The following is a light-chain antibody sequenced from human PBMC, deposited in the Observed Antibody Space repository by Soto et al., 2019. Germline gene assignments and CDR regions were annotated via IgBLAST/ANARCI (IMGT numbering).Light chain of an antibody. Sequence: EIVLTQSPGTLSLSPGERATLSCRASQSVSSSYLAWYQQKPGQAPRLLIYGASSRATGIPDRFSGSGSGTDFPLNNSRLEPEDFAVYYCQQYGSSPWTFGQGTKVEIK. V-gene: IGKV3-20*01. CDR2: GAS. CDR1: QSVSSSY. J-gene: IGKJ1*01. CDR3: QQYGSSPWT.